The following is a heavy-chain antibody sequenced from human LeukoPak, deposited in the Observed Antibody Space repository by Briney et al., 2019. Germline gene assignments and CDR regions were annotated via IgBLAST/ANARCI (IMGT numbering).Heavy chain of an antibody. CDR2: IYYSGST. CDR3: ARDAYDSSGYTLGY. J-gene: IGHJ4*02. CDR1: GYSISSSYY. D-gene: IGHD3-22*01. V-gene: IGHV4-61*01. Sequence: SETLSLTCAVSGYSISSSYYWCWIRQPPGKGLEWIGNIYYSGSTNYNPSLKSRVTISVDTSKNQFSLKLSSVTAADTAVYYCARDAYDSSGYTLGYWGQGTLVTVSS.